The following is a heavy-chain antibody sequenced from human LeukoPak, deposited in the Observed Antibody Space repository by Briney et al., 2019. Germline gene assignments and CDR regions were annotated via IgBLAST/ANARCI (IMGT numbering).Heavy chain of an antibody. D-gene: IGHD6-13*01. V-gene: IGHV4-59*01. J-gene: IGHJ4*02. CDR1: GGSISSYY. CDR2: IYYSGST. CDR3: ARVSWEQQLAD. Sequence: SETLSLTCTVSGGSISSYYWSWIRQPPGKGLERIGYIYYSGSTNYNPSLKSRVTISVDTSKNQFSLKLSSVTAADTAVYYCARVSWEQQLADWGQGTLVTVSS.